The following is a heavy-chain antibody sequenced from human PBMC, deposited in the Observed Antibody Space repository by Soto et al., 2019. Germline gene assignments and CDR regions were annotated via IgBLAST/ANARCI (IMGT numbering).Heavy chain of an antibody. CDR2: IWYDGSYK. Sequence: QVQLVESGGGVVQPGRSLRLSCAASGFTFSSSGMHWVRQAPGKGLEWGAVIWYDGSYKYNADSVRGRFTISRDNSKNPLYPQMPSQRADDTALYYCARGNQKYGYFDHWGQGTPVTVSS. CDR3: ARGNQKYGYFDH. V-gene: IGHV3-33*01. CDR1: GFTFSSSG. J-gene: IGHJ4*02. D-gene: IGHD2-2*01.